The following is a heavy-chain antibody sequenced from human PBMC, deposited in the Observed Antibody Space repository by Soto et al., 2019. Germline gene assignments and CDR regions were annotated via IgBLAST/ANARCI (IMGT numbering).Heavy chain of an antibody. V-gene: IGHV3-21*01. CDR2: ISSSSSYI. J-gene: IGHJ6*02. CDR1: GFTFSSYS. Sequence: GGSLRLSCAASGFTFSSYSMNWVRQAPGKGLEWVSSISSSSSYIYYADSVKGRFTISRDNAKNSLYLQMNSLRAEDTAVYYCARDLHLQGGFDWYYYGMDVWGQGTTVTVSS. CDR3: ARDLHLQGGFDWYYYGMDV. D-gene: IGHD3-9*01.